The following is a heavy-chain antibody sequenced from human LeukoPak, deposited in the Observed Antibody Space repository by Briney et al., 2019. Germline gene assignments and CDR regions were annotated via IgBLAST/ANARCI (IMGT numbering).Heavy chain of an antibody. CDR3: AKQGAGIRD. J-gene: IGHJ4*02. Sequence: GGSLRLSCAASGFIFSSYSMNWVRQAPGKGLEWISYISGSSSTIYCADSVKGRFTISRDNAKNSLYLQMNSLRAEDTAVYYCAKQGAGIRDWGQGTLVTVSP. V-gene: IGHV3-48*01. CDR2: ISGSSSTI. CDR1: GFIFSSYS. D-gene: IGHD6-19*01.